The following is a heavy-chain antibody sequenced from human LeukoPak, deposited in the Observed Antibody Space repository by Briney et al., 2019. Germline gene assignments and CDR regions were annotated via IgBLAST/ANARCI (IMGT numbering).Heavy chain of an antibody. V-gene: IGHV1-69*05. D-gene: IGHD6-6*01. J-gene: IGHJ4*02. CDR1: GGTFSSYA. CDR3: GRESNSSSSGWYDY. Sequence: GASVKVSCKASGGTFSSYAISWVRQAPGQGLEWMGGIIPIFGTANYAQKFQGRVTITTDESTSTAYMELSSLRSEDTAVYYCGRESNSSSSGWYDYWGQGTLVTVSS. CDR2: IIPIFGTA.